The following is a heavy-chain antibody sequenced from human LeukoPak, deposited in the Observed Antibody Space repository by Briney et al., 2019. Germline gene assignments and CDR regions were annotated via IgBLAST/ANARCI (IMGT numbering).Heavy chain of an antibody. V-gene: IGHV1-18*01. Sequence: GASVKVSCKASGYTFTSYGINWVRQAPGQGLEWMGWISAYNGSTNYAQKLQGRVTMTTDTSTSTAYMELRSLRSDDTAVYYCARGKGGDIVVVPAAIPNWFDPWGQGTLVTVSS. CDR2: ISAYNGST. CDR1: GYTFTSYG. J-gene: IGHJ5*02. D-gene: IGHD2-2*01. CDR3: ARGKGGDIVVVPAAIPNWFDP.